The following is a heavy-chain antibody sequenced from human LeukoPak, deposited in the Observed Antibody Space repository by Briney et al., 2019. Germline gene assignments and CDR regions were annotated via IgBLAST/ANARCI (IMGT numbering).Heavy chain of an antibody. J-gene: IGHJ3*02. CDR2: INPSGGST. D-gene: IGHD3-22*01. Sequence: GASVKVSCKASGYTFTGYYMHWVRQAPGQGLEWMGWINPSGGSTSYAQKFQGRVTMTRDTSTSTVYMELSSLRSEDTAVYYCARDGSMGGGRYYDSSGYYRDAFDIWGQGTMVTVSS. CDR3: ARDGSMGGGRYYDSSGYYRDAFDI. CDR1: GYTFTGYY. V-gene: IGHV1-46*01.